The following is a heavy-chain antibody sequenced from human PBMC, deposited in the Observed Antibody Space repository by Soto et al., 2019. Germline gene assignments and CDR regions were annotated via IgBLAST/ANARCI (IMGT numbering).Heavy chain of an antibody. CDR2: IYDSGSS. D-gene: IGHD1-26*01. V-gene: IGHV4-61*01. Sequence: PSETLSLTCSVSRDSVSSGNYYWSWIRQPPGKGLEWIGYIYDSGSSNYNPSLRGRVTISVDTSKKQFSLRLSSVTAADTAVYYCARGSGNYYYYGLDVWGQGTTVTVSS. CDR1: RDSVSSGNYY. CDR3: ARGSGNYYYYGLDV. J-gene: IGHJ6*02.